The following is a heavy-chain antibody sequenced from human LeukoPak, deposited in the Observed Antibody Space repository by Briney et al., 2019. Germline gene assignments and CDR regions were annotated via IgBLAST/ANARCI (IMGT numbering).Heavy chain of an antibody. J-gene: IGHJ4*02. CDR3: ARELPREVTLDY. CDR2: INSDGSRT. V-gene: IGHV3-74*01. CDR1: GFTLSSYE. D-gene: IGHD2-21*02. Sequence: GGSLRLSCAASGFTLSSYEMHWVRQAPGKGLVWVSRINSDGSRTGYADSVKGRFTISRDNTKNTLYLQMNSLRAEDTAIYYCARELPREVTLDYWGQGTLVTVSS.